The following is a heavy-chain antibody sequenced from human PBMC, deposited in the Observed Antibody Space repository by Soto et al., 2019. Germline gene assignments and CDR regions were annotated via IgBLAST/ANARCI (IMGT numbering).Heavy chain of an antibody. D-gene: IGHD3-22*01. CDR1: GFTFSSYS. V-gene: IGHV3-21*01. Sequence: GGSLRLSCAASGFTFSSYSMNWVRQAPGKGLEWVSSISSSSSYIYYADSVKGRFTISRDNAKSSLYLQMNSLRAEDTAVYYCASEPTYYYDSSGYYPLPFDYWGQGTLVTVSS. J-gene: IGHJ4*02. CDR3: ASEPTYYYDSSGYYPLPFDY. CDR2: ISSSSSYI.